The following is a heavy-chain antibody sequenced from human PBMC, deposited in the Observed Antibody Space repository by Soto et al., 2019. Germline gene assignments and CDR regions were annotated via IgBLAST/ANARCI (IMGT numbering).Heavy chain of an antibody. V-gene: IGHV3-48*01. J-gene: IGHJ3*02. D-gene: IGHD3-22*01. CDR2: ISSSSSTI. CDR3: ARDYYYDSSGYYGAFDI. Sequence: GGSLRLSCAASGFTFSSYSMNWVRQAPGKGLEWVSYISSSSSTIYYADSVKGRFTISRDNAKNSLYLQMNSLRAEDTAVYYCARDYYYDSSGYYGAFDIWGQGTMVTVSS. CDR1: GFTFSSYS.